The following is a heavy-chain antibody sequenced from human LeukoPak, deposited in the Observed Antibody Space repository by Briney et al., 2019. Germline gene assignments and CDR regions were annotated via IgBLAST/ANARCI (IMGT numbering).Heavy chain of an antibody. J-gene: IGHJ3*02. V-gene: IGHV4-30-4*01. CDR1: GGSISSGDYY. CDR2: IYYSGST. CDR3: ARLYDSSGYYYVAFDI. D-gene: IGHD3-22*01. Sequence: PSETLSLTCTVSGGSISSGDYYWSWIRQPPGKGLEWIGYIYYSGSTYYNPSLKSRVTISVVTSKNQFSLKLSSVTAADTAVYYCARLYDSSGYYYVAFDIWGQGTMVTVSS.